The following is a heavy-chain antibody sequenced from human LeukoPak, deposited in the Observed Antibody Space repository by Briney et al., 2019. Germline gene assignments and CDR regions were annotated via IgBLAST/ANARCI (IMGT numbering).Heavy chain of an antibody. CDR3: ARALYYDSSGSTPGY. Sequence: GGSLRLSCAASGFTFSSYWMSWVRQAPGKGLEWVANIKQDGSEKYYVDSVKGRFTISRDNAKNSLYLQMNSLRAEDTAVYYRARALYYDSSGSTPGYWGQGTLVTVSS. D-gene: IGHD3-22*01. CDR1: GFTFSSYW. J-gene: IGHJ4*02. V-gene: IGHV3-7*01. CDR2: IKQDGSEK.